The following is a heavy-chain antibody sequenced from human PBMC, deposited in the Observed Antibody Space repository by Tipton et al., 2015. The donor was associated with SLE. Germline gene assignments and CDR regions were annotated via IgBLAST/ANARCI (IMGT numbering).Heavy chain of an antibody. CDR3: AGAWQGYCSGGTCYVLDY. CDR2: VYSSGSA. J-gene: IGHJ4*02. Sequence: GLVKPSETLSLTCSVSGDSITTYYWSWFRQSTGRGLEWIGRVYSSGSANYSPALISRVSMSVDTSKNQFSLKLRSVTAADTAVYYCAGAWQGYCSGGTCYVLDYWGQGTLVTVSS. V-gene: IGHV4-4*07. CDR1: GDSITTYY. D-gene: IGHD2-15*01.